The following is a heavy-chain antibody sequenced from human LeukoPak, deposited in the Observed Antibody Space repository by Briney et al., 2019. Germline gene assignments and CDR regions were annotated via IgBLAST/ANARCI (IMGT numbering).Heavy chain of an antibody. J-gene: IGHJ4*02. D-gene: IGHD5-18*01. Sequence: SVKVSCKASGGTFSSYAISWVRQAPAQGLEWMGRIIPILGIANYAQKFQGRVTITADKSTSTAYMEQSSLRSEDTAVYYCANNVDTAINLAPDWGQGTLVTVSS. V-gene: IGHV1-69*04. CDR1: GGTFSSYA. CDR2: IIPILGIA. CDR3: ANNVDTAINLAPD.